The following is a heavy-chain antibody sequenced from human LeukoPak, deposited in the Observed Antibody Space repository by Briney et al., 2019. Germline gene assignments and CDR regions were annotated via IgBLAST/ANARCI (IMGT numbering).Heavy chain of an antibody. Sequence: PSGTLSLTCAVSGGSISSSNWWSWVRQPPRKGLEWIGEIYHSGSTNYNPSLKSRVTISVDKSKNQFSLKLSSVTAADTAVYYCARDCDTSSSSWYRYYFDYWGQGTLVTVSS. V-gene: IGHV4-4*02. J-gene: IGHJ4*02. CDR1: GGSISSSNW. CDR3: ARDCDTSSSSWYRYYFDY. D-gene: IGHD6-13*01. CDR2: IYHSGST.